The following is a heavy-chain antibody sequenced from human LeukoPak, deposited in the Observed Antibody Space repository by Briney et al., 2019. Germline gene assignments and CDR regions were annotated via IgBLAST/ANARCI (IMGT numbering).Heavy chain of an antibody. D-gene: IGHD6-13*01. V-gene: IGHV4-59*01. CDR2: IYYSGST. J-gene: IGHJ4*02. CDR3: ARGGSSWYNYFDY. CDR1: GGSISSYY. Sequence: PSETLSLTCTVSGGSISSYYWSWIRQPPGKGLEWIGYIYYSGSTNCNPSLKSRVTISVDTSKNQFSLKLSSVTAADTAVYYCARGGSSWYNYFDYWGQGTLVTVSS.